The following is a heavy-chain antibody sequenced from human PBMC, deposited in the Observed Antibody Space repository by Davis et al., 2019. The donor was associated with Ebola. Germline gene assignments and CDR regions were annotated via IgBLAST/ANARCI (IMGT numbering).Heavy chain of an antibody. CDR3: AKDTPNIWFDV. J-gene: IGHJ3*01. CDR1: GFIFRSYV. V-gene: IGHV3-23*01. CDR2: LGTSADT. Sequence: PGGSLRLSCAASGFIFRSYVMSWVRQAPGKGLEWVSTLGTSADTYYADSVKGRFTISRDNSKNTLYLQMNGLRVEDTAIYYCAKDTPNIWFDVWGQGTMVAVSS. D-gene: IGHD2-15*01.